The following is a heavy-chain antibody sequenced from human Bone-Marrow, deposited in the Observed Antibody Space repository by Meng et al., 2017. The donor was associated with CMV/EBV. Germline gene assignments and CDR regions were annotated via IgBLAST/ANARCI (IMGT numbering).Heavy chain of an antibody. J-gene: IGHJ6*02. CDR3: ARSRYSGGQYGMDV. D-gene: IGHD5-12*01. V-gene: IGHV1-2*02. Sequence: ASVKVSCKASGYTFTGYYMHWVRQAPGQGLEWMGWINPNSGGTNYAQKFQGRVTMTRDTSISTAYMELSRLRSDDTAVYYCARSRYSGGQYGMDVWGQGTTVTVSS. CDR1: GYTFTGYY. CDR2: INPNSGGT.